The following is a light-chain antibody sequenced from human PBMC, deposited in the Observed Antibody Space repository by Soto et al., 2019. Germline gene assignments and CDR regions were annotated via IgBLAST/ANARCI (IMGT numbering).Light chain of an antibody. CDR1: SSKIVYNY. CDR3: GTWDRRFYL. J-gene: IGLJ1*01. CDR2: DNN. V-gene: IGLV1-51*01. Sequence: QSVLTQPPSLSAAPGQKVTISCSGSSSKIVYNYVSWYQKLPVTVFQHLIYDNNKRSSELPKKISRSKSGTSATLSIIGLQTADEANDYWGTWDRRFYLFGTRTKVTVL.